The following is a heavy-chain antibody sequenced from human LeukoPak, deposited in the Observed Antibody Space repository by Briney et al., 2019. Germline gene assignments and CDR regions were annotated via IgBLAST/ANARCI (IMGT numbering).Heavy chain of an antibody. J-gene: IGHJ4*02. V-gene: IGHV3-30*04. D-gene: IGHD3-16*01. CDR3: ARDCVMITFGGYLDY. CDR2: ISYDGSNK. Sequence: GGSLRLSCAASGFTFSSYAMHWVRQAPGKGLEWVAVISYDGSNKYYADSVKGRFTISRDNSKNTLYLQMNSLRAEDTAVYYCARDCVMITFGGYLDYWGQGTLVTVSS. CDR1: GFTFSSYA.